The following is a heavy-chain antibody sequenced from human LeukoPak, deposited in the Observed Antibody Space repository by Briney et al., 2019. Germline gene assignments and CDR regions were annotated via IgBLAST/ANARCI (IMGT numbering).Heavy chain of an antibody. D-gene: IGHD3-9*01. V-gene: IGHV1-8*01. J-gene: IGHJ4*02. Sequence: ASVKVSCKASGYTFTTYDIIWVRPATGQGLEWMGWMNPNSGNTGYAQKFQGRVTMTRVTSISTAYMELSSLRSEDTAVYFCARETTIPPYYFDYWGLGTPVIVSS. CDR1: GYTFTTYD. CDR3: ARETTIPPYYFDY. CDR2: MNPNSGNT.